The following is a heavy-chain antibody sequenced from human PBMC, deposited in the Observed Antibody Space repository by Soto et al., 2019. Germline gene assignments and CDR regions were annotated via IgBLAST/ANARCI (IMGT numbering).Heavy chain of an antibody. J-gene: IGHJ5*02. Sequence: QVQLQESGPGLVKPSETLSLTCTVSGDSITSYNWNWLRQPPGKAPEWIGYVYSSGSTNYNPSLKSRVTISVDTSRNQFSLKVNSVTAADTAMYYCARRAVVAVTGSLDNWLDPWGQGILVTVSS. CDR2: VYSSGST. CDR1: GDSITSYN. CDR3: ARRAVVAVTGSLDNWLDP. D-gene: IGHD2-21*01. V-gene: IGHV4-59*01.